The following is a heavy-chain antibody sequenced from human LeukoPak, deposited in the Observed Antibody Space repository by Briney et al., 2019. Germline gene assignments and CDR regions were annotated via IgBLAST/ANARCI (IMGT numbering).Heavy chain of an antibody. CDR2: TYYRSKWYN. CDR1: GDSVSSNSAV. D-gene: IGHD1-26*01. Sequence: SQTLSLTCAISGDSVSSNSAVWNWIRQSPSRGLEWLGRTYYRSKWYNDYAVSVKSRITITPDTSKNQFSLQLNSVTPEDTAVYYCAKGDTTWELPHDDWGQGTLVTVSS. J-gene: IGHJ4*02. CDR3: AKGDTTWELPHDD. V-gene: IGHV6-1*01.